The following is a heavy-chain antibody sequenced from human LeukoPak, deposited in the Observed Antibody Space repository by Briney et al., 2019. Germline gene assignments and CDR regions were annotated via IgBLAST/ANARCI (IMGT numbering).Heavy chain of an antibody. CDR1: GGSINTSSYF. CDR3: ASDKRPFDY. J-gene: IGHJ4*02. V-gene: IGHV4-39*01. Sequence: SETLSLTCTVSGGSINTSSYFWGWIRQPPGKGLEWIGNIYYSGSTYYNPSLRSRVTISVDTSKNQFSLRLRSVTAADTAVYYCASDKRPFDYWGQGTLVTVSS. CDR2: IYYSGST. D-gene: IGHD6-6*01.